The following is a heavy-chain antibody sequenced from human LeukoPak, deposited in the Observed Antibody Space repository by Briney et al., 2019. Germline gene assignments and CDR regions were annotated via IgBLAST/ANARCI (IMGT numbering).Heavy chain of an antibody. CDR1: GFTLTSHG. J-gene: IGHJ4*02. V-gene: IGHV3-23*01. Sequence: PGGSLRLSCAASGFTLTSHGLGWVRQSPGRGLDWVSAISGGGGITNYADSVKGRFTISRDNSKNMLYLQMSSLRAEDTAVYFCARTLTGTPRNFDYWGQGTLVTVSS. D-gene: IGHD7-27*01. CDR3: ARTLTGTPRNFDY. CDR2: ISGGGGIT.